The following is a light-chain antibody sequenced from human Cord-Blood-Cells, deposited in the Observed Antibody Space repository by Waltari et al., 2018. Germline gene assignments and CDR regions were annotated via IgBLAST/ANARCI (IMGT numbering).Light chain of an antibody. Sequence: QSALTQPASVSGSPGQSITISCTGTSSDVGGYNYVSWYQQHPGKAPKLMIYDVSNRPSGVSTRFSGSKSGNTASLTISGFQAEDEADYYCSSYTSSSTLVFGGGTKLTVL. CDR3: SSYTSSSTLV. V-gene: IGLV2-14*01. J-gene: IGLJ3*02. CDR2: DVS. CDR1: SSDVGGYNY.